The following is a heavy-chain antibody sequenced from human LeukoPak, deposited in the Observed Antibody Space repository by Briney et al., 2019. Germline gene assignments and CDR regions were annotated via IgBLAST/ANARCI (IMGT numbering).Heavy chain of an antibody. J-gene: IGHJ5*02. D-gene: IGHD1-26*01. Sequence: GGSLRLSCAASGFTFSSYAMHWVRQAPGKGLEYVSAISSNGGSTYYANSVKGRSTISRGNSKNTLYLQMGSLRAEDMAVYYCARARVGAPWGQGTLVTVSS. CDR1: GFTFSSYA. V-gene: IGHV3-64*01. CDR2: ISSNGGST. CDR3: ARARVGAP.